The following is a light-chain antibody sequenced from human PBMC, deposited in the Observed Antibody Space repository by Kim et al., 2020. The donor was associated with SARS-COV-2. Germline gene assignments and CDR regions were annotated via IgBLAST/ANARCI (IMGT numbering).Light chain of an antibody. Sequence: LSPGERATLSCRASQSVSSYLAWYQQKPGQALRLLIYDASNRATGIPARFSGSGSGTDFTLTISSLEPEDFAVYYCQQRSNWPLYSFGQGTKLEI. V-gene: IGKV3-11*01. J-gene: IGKJ2*03. CDR2: DAS. CDR3: QQRSNWPLYS. CDR1: QSVSSY.